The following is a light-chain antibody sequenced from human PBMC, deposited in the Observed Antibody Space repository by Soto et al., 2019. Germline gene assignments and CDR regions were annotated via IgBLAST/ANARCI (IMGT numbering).Light chain of an antibody. V-gene: IGLV2-14*01. CDR1: SSDVGGYNY. CDR3: SSYTSTTTLGV. CDR2: EVN. Sequence: QSALTQPASVSGSPGQSITISCTGTSSDVGGYNYVSWYQQHPGKAPKLMIYEVNNRPSGVSNRFSGSKSGNTASLTISRLQAEDEADYYCSSYTSTTTLGVFGGGTKVTVL. J-gene: IGLJ3*02.